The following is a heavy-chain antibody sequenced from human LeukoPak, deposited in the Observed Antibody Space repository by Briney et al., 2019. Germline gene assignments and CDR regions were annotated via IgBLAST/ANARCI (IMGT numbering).Heavy chain of an antibody. V-gene: IGHV1-69*02. J-gene: IGHJ6*03. Sequence: SSVKVSCKASGGTFSSYTISWVRQAPGQGLEWMGRIIPILGIANYAQKFQGRVTITADKSTSTAYMELSSLRSEDTAVYYCASAGGYSSSSDYYYMDVWGKGTTVTVSS. CDR1: GGTFSSYT. CDR3: ASAGGYSSSSDYYYMDV. D-gene: IGHD6-13*01. CDR2: IIPILGIA.